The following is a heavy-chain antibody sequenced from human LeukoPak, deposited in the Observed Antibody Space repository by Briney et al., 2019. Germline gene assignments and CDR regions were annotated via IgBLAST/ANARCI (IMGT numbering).Heavy chain of an antibody. D-gene: IGHD6-13*01. CDR1: GFTFNVYD. V-gene: IGHV3-48*03. J-gene: IGHJ4*02. CDR3: SREDASSQDY. CDR2: ISHSGHTI. Sequence: HSGGSLRLSCAASGFTFNVYDMNWVRQAPGKGLEWVSYISHSGHTIYYADSVKGRFTISRDNAKNSLYLQMNSLRADDTAVYYCSREDASSQDYWGQGTLVTVSS.